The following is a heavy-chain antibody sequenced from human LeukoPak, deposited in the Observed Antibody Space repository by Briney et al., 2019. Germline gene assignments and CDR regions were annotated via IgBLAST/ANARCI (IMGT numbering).Heavy chain of an antibody. V-gene: IGHV3-7*01. CDR1: GFTFSDYA. Sequence: GGSLRLSCAASGFTFSDYAMSWVRQAPGKGLEWVANIKQDGSEKYYVDSVKGRFTISRDNAKNSLYLQMNSLRAEDTAMYYCARDSAGNDYWGQGTLVTVSS. CDR3: ARDSAGNDY. J-gene: IGHJ4*02. CDR2: IKQDGSEK. D-gene: IGHD6-13*01.